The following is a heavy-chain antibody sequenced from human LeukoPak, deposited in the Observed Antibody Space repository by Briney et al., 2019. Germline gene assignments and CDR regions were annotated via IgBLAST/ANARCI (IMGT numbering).Heavy chain of an antibody. D-gene: IGHD1-26*01. CDR3: ARTHTDKVGAGYSDYYMDV. CDR1: GFTFSSYW. J-gene: IGHJ6*03. Sequence: GGSLRLSCAASGFTFSSYWMSWVRQAPGKGLEWVANIKQDGSEKYYVDSVKGRFTISRDNAKNSLYLQMNSLRAEDTAVYYCARTHTDKVGAGYSDYYMDVWGKGTTVTVSS. V-gene: IGHV3-7*01. CDR2: IKQDGSEK.